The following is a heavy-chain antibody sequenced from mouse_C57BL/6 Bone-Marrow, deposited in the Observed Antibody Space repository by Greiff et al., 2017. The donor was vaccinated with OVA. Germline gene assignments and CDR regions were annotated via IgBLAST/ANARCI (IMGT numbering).Heavy chain of an antibody. V-gene: IGHV5-17*01. D-gene: IGHD1-1*01. J-gene: IGHJ3*01. Sequence: EVKLMESGGGLVKPGGSLKLSCAASGFTFSDYGMHWVRQAPEKGLEWVAYISSGSSTIYYADTVKGRFTISRDNAKNTLFLQMTSLRSEDTAMYYCARGIYGSSYEGFAYWGQGTLVTVSA. CDR1: GFTFSDYG. CDR3: ARGIYGSSYEGFAY. CDR2: ISSGSSTI.